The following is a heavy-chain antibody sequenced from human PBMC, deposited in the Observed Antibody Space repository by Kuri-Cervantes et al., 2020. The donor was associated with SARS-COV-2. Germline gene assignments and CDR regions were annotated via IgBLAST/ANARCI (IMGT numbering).Heavy chain of an antibody. V-gene: IGHV1-69*06. CDR2: IIPIFGTA. Sequence: SVKVSCKASGYTFTSYGISWVRQAPGQGLEWMGGIIPIFGTANYAQKFQGRVTITADKSTSTAYMELSSLRSEDTAVYYCARRFQLPQYNWFDPWGQGTLVTVSS. CDR3: ARRFQLPQYNWFDP. J-gene: IGHJ5*02. CDR1: GYTFTSYG. D-gene: IGHD2-2*01.